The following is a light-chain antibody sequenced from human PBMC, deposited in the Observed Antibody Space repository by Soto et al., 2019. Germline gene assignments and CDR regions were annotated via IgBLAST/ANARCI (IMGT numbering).Light chain of an antibody. V-gene: IGLV2-8*01. Sequence: QSALTQPPSASGSPGQSVTISCTGTSSDVGGYNYVSWYQQHPGKPPKLMIYEVSKRPSGVPDRFSGSKSGNTASLTVSGLQAEDEADYYCSSYAGSNNLGVFGGGTKGTVL. J-gene: IGLJ3*02. CDR3: SSYAGSNNLGV. CDR2: EVS. CDR1: SSDVGGYNY.